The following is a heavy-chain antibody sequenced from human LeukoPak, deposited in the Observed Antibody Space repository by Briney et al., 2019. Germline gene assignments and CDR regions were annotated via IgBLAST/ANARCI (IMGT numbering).Heavy chain of an antibody. CDR3: AKDLGRVENYGDNSIQGAFDI. J-gene: IGHJ3*02. D-gene: IGHD4-23*01. V-gene: IGHV3-23*01. Sequence: PGGSLRLSCTASGFTFSSYAMTWVRQAPGKGLEWVSAVSGSGGTRYDADSVKGRFTISRDNPKNTLYLQMNSLRAEDTAIYYCAKDLGRVENYGDNSIQGAFDIWGQGTMVTVSS. CDR2: VSGSGGTR. CDR1: GFTFSSYA.